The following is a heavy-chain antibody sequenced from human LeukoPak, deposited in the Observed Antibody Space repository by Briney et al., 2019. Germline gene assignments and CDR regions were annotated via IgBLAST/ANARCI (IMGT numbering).Heavy chain of an antibody. J-gene: IGHJ3*02. Sequence: PGGSLRLSCAASGFTFSSYWMHGVRQAPGRGLVCVSCINSDGSNTRYADSVKGRFTISRDNAKNTLYPQMNSLRVEDTAVYYCATGNSHAFDIWGQGTMVTGSS. CDR1: GFTFSSYW. D-gene: IGHD1-7*01. CDR2: INSDGSNT. CDR3: ATGNSHAFDI. V-gene: IGHV3-74*01.